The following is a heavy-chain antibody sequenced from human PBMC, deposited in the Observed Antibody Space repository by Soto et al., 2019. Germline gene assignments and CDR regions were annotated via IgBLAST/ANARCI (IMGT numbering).Heavy chain of an antibody. Sequence: PSETLSLTCTVSGVSISNYYWSWIRQPAGKGLEWIGRVYISGSTNYNPSPKSRVIMSVDTTKNQFSLKVSSVTAADTALYFCARDSVSLTLFDYWGQGILVTVSS. V-gene: IGHV4-4*07. J-gene: IGHJ4*02. CDR1: GVSISNYY. CDR3: ARDSVSLTLFDY. CDR2: VYISGST. D-gene: IGHD3-10*01.